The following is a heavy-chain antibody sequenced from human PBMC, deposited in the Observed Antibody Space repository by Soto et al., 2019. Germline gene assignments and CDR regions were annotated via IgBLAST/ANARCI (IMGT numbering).Heavy chain of an antibody. CDR1: GGSISSYY. CDR2: IYYSGST. CDR3: ARVSSIAVAGYYFDY. D-gene: IGHD6-19*01. J-gene: IGHJ4*02. V-gene: IGHV4-59*01. Sequence: SETLSLTCTVSGGSISSYYWSWIRQPPGKGLEWIGYIYYSGSTNYNPSLKSRVTISVDTSKNQFSLKLSSVTAADTAVYYCARVSSIAVAGYYFDYWGQGTLVTVSS.